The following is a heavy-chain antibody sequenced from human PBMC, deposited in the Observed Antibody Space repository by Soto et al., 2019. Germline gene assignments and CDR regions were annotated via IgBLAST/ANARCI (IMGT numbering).Heavy chain of an antibody. Sequence: GGSLRLSCAASGFTFSSYSMNWVRQAPGKGLEWVSFISSSSSTIYYADSVKGRFTISRDNAKNSLYLQMNSLRDEDTAVYYCARGGAAAGYYYYGMDVWGQGTTVTVSS. J-gene: IGHJ6*02. D-gene: IGHD6-13*01. CDR2: ISSSSSTI. CDR1: GFTFSSYS. V-gene: IGHV3-48*02. CDR3: ARGGAAAGYYYYGMDV.